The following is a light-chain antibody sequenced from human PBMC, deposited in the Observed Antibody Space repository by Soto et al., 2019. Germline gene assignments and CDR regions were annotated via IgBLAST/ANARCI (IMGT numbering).Light chain of an antibody. J-gene: IGKJ1*01. CDR2: DAS. CDR3: QQRRNLQT. CDR1: QSISSN. Sequence: VINQAAAALSVYPGEGGTLSCRASQSISSNLAWYQQKPGQAPRLLIYDASNRATGIPARFSGSGSGTDFTLTISSLEPEDFAVYYCQQRRNLQTVGQGTKVDIK. V-gene: IGKV3-11*01.